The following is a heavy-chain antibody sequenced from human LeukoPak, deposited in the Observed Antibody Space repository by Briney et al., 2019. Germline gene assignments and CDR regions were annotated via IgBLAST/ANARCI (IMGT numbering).Heavy chain of an antibody. CDR1: GFTFSSYW. Sequence: PGGSLRLSRAASGFTFSSYWMHWVRQAPGKGLVWVSRISTDGSTTTYADSVKGRFTISRDNAKKTLYLQMNSLRAEDTAVYYCSRRGIGARPFDYWGQGTLVTVSS. CDR2: ISTDGSTT. V-gene: IGHV3-74*01. CDR3: SRRGIGARPFDY. J-gene: IGHJ4*02. D-gene: IGHD6-6*01.